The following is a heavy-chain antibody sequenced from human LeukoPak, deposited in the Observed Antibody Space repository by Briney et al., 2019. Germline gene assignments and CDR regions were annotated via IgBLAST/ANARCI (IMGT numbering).Heavy chain of an antibody. J-gene: IGHJ4*02. CDR2: IWYDGTNK. CDR1: GFTFSSYA. D-gene: IGHD3-10*01. V-gene: IGHV3-33*08. Sequence: GSLRLSCAASGFTFSSYAMSWVRQAPGKGLEWVAVIWYDGTNKYYADSVKGRFTISRDNSKNTLFLQMNSLRAEDTAVYYCARDLSPKEGSGNYSHYWGQGSLVTVSS. CDR3: ARDLSPKEGSGNYSHY.